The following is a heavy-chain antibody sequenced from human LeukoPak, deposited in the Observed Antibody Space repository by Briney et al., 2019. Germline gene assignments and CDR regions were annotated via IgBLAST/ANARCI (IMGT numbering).Heavy chain of an antibody. D-gene: IGHD6-19*01. CDR1: GFTFSSYA. CDR3: AKDTSSGWYVGWFDP. Sequence: GGSLRLSCAASGFTFSSYAMSWVRQAPGKGLEWVSAICGSGGSTYYADSVKGRFTISRDNSKNTLYLQMNSLRAEDTAVYYCAKDTSSGWYVGWFDPWGQGTLVTVSS. CDR2: ICGSGGST. J-gene: IGHJ5*02. V-gene: IGHV3-23*01.